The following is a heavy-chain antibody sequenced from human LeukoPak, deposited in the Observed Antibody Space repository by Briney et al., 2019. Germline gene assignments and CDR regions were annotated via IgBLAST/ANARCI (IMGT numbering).Heavy chain of an antibody. CDR2: ISGSGGST. CDR1: GFTFSSYA. CDR3: AKDRVSVYYYDSSGYYYFDY. J-gene: IGHJ4*02. D-gene: IGHD3-22*01. V-gene: IGHV3-23*01. Sequence: GGSLRLSCAASGFTFSSYAMSWVRQAPGKGLEWVSAISGSGGSTYYADSVKGRFTISRDNSKNTPYLQMNSLRAEDTAVYYCAKDRVSVYYYDSSGYYYFDYWGQGTLVTVSS.